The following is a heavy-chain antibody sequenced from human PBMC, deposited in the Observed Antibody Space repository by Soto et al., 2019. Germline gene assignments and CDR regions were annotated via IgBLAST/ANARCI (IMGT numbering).Heavy chain of an antibody. CDR2: INPNTGGT. D-gene: IGHD6-19*01. Sequence: QVQLVQSGAEVKKPGASVKVSCKASGYTFTDYFIHWVRQAPGQGLEWMGWINPNTGGTNYPQKFQGSVTMTRDTSVNTAYMELSRLTSDDTAVYYCATNPWGNGWYHVDHWGQGTLVTVSS. V-gene: IGHV1-2*04. J-gene: IGHJ4*02. CDR3: ATNPWGNGWYHVDH. CDR1: GYTFTDYF.